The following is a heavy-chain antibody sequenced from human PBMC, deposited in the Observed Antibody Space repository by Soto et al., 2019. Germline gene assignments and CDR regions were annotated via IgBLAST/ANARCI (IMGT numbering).Heavy chain of an antibody. CDR2: INPNSGGT. CDR1: GYTFTGYY. Sequence: GASVKVSCKASGYTFTGYYMHWVRQAPGLGLEWMGWINPNSGGTNYAQKFQGRVTMTRDTSISTAYMELSRLRSDDTAVYYCARLGYSSSWYNWFDPWGQGTLVTVSS. J-gene: IGHJ5*02. CDR3: ARLGYSSSWYNWFDP. V-gene: IGHV1-2*02. D-gene: IGHD6-13*01.